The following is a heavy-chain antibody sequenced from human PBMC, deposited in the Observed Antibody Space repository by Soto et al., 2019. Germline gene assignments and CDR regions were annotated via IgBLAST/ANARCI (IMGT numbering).Heavy chain of an antibody. CDR1: WYRFSSNW. J-gene: IGHJ4*02. CDR3: ASNYNGFQY. CDR2: IYSGDSDT. D-gene: IGHD1-1*01. Sequence: PGESLKISCKDSWYRFSSNWIAWLRQMPGKVLEWMGVIYSGDSDTRYSPSFQGQVTISVDKSINTAYLQWSSLKASDTAMYYCASNYNGFQYLGQGTLVNVS. V-gene: IGHV5-51*01.